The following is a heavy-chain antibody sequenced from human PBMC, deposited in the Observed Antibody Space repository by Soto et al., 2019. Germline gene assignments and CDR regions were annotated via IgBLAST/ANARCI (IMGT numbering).Heavy chain of an antibody. Sequence: QVQLQESGPGLVEPSETLSLICTVSGASIRNYYWSWIRQPPGKGLEWIGYMYYSGSTSYTPSLKSRVTTSVDTSKNQFSLKLSSVTAADTAVYYCPRTKVADGDYFYYMDVWGKGTAVTVSS. V-gene: IGHV4-59*08. CDR2: MYYSGST. CDR3: PRTKVADGDYFYYMDV. CDR1: GASIRNYY. D-gene: IGHD6-13*01. J-gene: IGHJ6*03.